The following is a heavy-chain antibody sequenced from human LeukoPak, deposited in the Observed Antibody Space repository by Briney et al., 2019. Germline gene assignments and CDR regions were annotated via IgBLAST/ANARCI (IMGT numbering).Heavy chain of an antibody. Sequence: SETLSLTCAVYGGSFSGYYWSWIRQPPGKGLEWIGEINHSGSTNYNPSLKSRVTISVDTSKNQFSLKLSSVTAADTAVSYCARFKYIVVVPAGFDYWGQGTLVTVSS. J-gene: IGHJ4*02. D-gene: IGHD2-2*01. CDR2: INHSGST. V-gene: IGHV4-34*01. CDR3: ARFKYIVVVPAGFDY. CDR1: GGSFSGYY.